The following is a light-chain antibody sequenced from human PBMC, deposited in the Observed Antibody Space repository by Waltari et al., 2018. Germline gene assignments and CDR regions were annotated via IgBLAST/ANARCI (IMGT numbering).Light chain of an antibody. J-gene: IGLJ7*01. CDR1: SSNLGNTY. V-gene: IGLV1-51*02. Sequence: QSVLTQPPSVSAAPGQRVTIPSSGGSSNLGNTYVSWYRQFPGTAPKLLIYENTERPSGIPGRFSGSKSGTSATLDITGLQAGDEADYYCGTWDSSLSGAVFGGGTHLTVL. CDR3: GTWDSSLSGAV. CDR2: ENT.